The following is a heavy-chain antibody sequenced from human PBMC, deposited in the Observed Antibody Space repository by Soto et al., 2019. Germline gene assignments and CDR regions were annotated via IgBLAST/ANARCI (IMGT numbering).Heavy chain of an antibody. CDR3: VRARYDYFDY. V-gene: IGHV4-30-4*01. CDR2: IYYSGNS. J-gene: IGHJ4*02. Sequence: SETLSLTCSISGGSFSNDDYYWSWIRQPPGKGLEWIGYIYYSGNSNYNPSLKSRVTLSVDTSKKQFSLRLRSVTAADTAVYYCVRARYDYFDYWGQGIRVTVSS. D-gene: IGHD5-18*01. CDR1: GGSFSNDDYY.